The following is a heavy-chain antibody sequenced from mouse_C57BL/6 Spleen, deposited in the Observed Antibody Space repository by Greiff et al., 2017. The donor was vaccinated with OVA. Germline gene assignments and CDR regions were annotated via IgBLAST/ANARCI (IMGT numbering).Heavy chain of an antibody. CDR3: ARANYYGSSYFYFDY. J-gene: IGHJ2*01. D-gene: IGHD1-1*01. CDR1: GYAFSSSW. CDR2: IYPGDGDT. Sequence: VKLQQSGPELVKPGASVKISCKASGYAFSSSWMNWVKQRPGKGLEWIGRIYPGDGDTNYNGKFKGKATLTADKSSSTAYMQLSSLTSEDSAVYFGARANYYGSSYFYFDYWGQGTTLTVSS. V-gene: IGHV1-82*01.